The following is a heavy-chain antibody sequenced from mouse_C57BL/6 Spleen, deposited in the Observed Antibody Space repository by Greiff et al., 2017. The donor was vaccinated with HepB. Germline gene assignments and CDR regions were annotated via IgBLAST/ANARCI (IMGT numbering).Heavy chain of an antibody. Sequence: QVQLQQSGAELVRPGASVTLSCKASGYTFTDYEMHWVKQTPVHGLEWIGAIDPETGGTAYNQKFKGKAILTADKSSGTAYMGVRRLTSEDSAVYYCTRWGFAYWGQGTLVTVSA. CDR2: IDPETGGT. CDR1: GYTFTDYE. CDR3: TRWGFAY. V-gene: IGHV1-15*01. J-gene: IGHJ3*01.